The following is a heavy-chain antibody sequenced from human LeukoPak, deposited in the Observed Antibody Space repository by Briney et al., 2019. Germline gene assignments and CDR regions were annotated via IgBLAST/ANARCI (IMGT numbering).Heavy chain of an antibody. CDR3: ARGRLGGSGSYSDY. D-gene: IGHD3-10*01. Sequence: ASVKVSCKASGYTFTSYGISWVRQAPGQGLEWMGWMNPNSGNTGYAQKFQGRVTMTRNTSISTAYMELSSLRSEDTAVYYCARGRLGGSGSYSDYWGQGTLVTVSS. J-gene: IGHJ4*02. V-gene: IGHV1-8*02. CDR2: MNPNSGNT. CDR1: GYTFTSYG.